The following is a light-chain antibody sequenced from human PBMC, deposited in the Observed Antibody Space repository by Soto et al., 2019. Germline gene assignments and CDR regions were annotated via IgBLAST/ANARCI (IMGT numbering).Light chain of an antibody. J-gene: IGKJ1*01. Sequence: DIQMTQSPSSLSASVGDRVTITCRASQSISSYLNWYQKKPGKAPKLLIYDASSLQSGVPSRFSGSGSGTDFTLTISSLQPEDFATYSCQQSYSTPWTFGQGTKVEIK. CDR1: QSISSY. CDR2: DAS. V-gene: IGKV1-39*01. CDR3: QQSYSTPWT.